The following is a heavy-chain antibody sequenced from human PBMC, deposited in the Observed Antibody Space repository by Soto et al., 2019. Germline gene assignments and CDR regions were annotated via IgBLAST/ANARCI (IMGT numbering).Heavy chain of an antibody. D-gene: IGHD6-13*01. J-gene: IGHJ5*02. CDR1: GYTFTSYG. V-gene: IGHV1-18*01. CDR3: ARAESIAADDYNWFDP. CDR2: ISAYNGNT. Sequence: ASVKVSCKASGYTFTSYGISWVRQAPGQGLEWMGWISAYNGNTNYAQKLQGRVTMTTDTSTSTAYMELRSLRSDDTAVYYCARAESIAADDYNWFDPWGQGTPVTVSS.